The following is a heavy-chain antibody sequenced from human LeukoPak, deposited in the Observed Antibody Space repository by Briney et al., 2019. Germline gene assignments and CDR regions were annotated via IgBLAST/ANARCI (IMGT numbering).Heavy chain of an antibody. V-gene: IGHV3-33*01. CDR1: GFTFSSYG. D-gene: IGHD1-26*01. CDR2: IWYDGSNK. Sequence: GGSLRLSCAASGFTFSSYGMHWVRQAPGKGLEWVAVIWYDGSNKYYADSVKGRFTISRDNSKNTLYLQMSSLRAEDTAVYYCARSLRGSYYHYYYGMDVWGQGTTVTVSS. CDR3: ARSLRGSYYHYYYGMDV. J-gene: IGHJ6*02.